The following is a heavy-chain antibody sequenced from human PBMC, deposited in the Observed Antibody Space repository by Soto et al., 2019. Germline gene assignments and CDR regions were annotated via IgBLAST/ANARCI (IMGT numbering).Heavy chain of an antibody. CDR3: ARWYYYGSGRREFDY. CDR1: GGFVSSGSYY. CDR2: LYYSGST. J-gene: IGHJ4*02. Sequence: PSETLSLTCTVSGGFVSSGSYYWTWIRQPPGKGLEWIGYLYYSGSTNYNPSLKSRVTISLDTSKNQFSLKLSSVTAADTAVYYCARWYYYGSGRREFDYWGQGTLVTVSS. V-gene: IGHV4-61*01. D-gene: IGHD3-10*01.